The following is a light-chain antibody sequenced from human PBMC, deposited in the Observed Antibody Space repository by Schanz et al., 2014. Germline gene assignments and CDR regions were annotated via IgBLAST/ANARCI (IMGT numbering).Light chain of an antibody. CDR2: DVS. J-gene: IGLJ1*01. CDR3: NSYTTSTFYV. CDR1: SSDVGPYNY. V-gene: IGLV2-14*01. Sequence: QFALTQPASVSGSPGQSITISCTGTSSDVGPYNYVSWFQQYPGKAPKLIIYDVSRRPSGVSKRFSGSKSGNTASLTISGLQAEDEADYYCNSYTTSTFYVFGTGTKLTVL.